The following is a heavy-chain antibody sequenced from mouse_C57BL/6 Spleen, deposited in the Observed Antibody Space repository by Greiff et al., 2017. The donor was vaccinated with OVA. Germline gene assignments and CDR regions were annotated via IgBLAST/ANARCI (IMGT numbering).Heavy chain of an antibody. CDR3: ARLAFRFTTVVAPYWYFDV. Sequence: EVKLVESGGGLVKPGGSLKLSCAASGFTFSSYTMSWVRQTPEKRLEWVATISGGGGNTYYPDSVKGRFTISRDNAKNTLYLQMSSLRSEDTALYYCARLAFRFTTVVAPYWYFDVWGTGTTVTVSS. J-gene: IGHJ1*03. V-gene: IGHV5-9*01. D-gene: IGHD1-1*01. CDR1: GFTFSSYT. CDR2: ISGGGGNT.